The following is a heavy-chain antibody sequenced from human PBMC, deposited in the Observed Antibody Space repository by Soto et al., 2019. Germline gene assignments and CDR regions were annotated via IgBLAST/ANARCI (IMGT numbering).Heavy chain of an antibody. V-gene: IGHV5-51*01. CDR1: GYSFTSYW. Sequence: GESLKISCKGSGYSFTSYWIGWVRQMPGKGLEWMGIIYPGDSDTRYSPSFQGQVTISADKSISTAYLQWSSLKASDTAMYYCARRSYCSGGSCYSESSWFDPWGQGTLVTVSS. J-gene: IGHJ5*02. CDR3: ARRSYCSGGSCYSESSWFDP. D-gene: IGHD2-15*01. CDR2: IYPGDSDT.